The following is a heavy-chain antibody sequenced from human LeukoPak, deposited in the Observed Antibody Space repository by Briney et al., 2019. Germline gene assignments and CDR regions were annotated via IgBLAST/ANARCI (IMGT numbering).Heavy chain of an antibody. D-gene: IGHD3-22*01. CDR1: GASISSSSYC. CDR2: IYYSGST. Sequence: SETLSLTCTVSGASISSSSYCWGWVRQPPGKGLEWVGSIYYSGSTYYHPSLKSRVTISVDTSKNQFSLKLSSVTAADTAVYYCASQLRRGYYDSSGSQLGDFDYWGQGTLVTVSS. J-gene: IGHJ4*02. V-gene: IGHV4-39*07. CDR3: ASQLRRGYYDSSGSQLGDFDY.